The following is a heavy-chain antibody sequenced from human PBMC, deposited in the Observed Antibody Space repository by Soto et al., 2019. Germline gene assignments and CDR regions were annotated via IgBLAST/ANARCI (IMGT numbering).Heavy chain of an antibody. CDR3: ASPIVVVPAAIGRNAFDI. V-gene: IGHV4-34*01. D-gene: IGHD2-2*01. CDR1: GGSFSGYY. CDR2: INHSGST. Sequence: PSETLSLTCAVYGGSFSGYYWSWIRQPPGKGLEWIGEINHSGSTNYNPSLKSRVTISVDTSKNQFSLKLSSVTAADTAVYYCASPIVVVPAAIGRNAFDIWGQGTMVTVSS. J-gene: IGHJ3*02.